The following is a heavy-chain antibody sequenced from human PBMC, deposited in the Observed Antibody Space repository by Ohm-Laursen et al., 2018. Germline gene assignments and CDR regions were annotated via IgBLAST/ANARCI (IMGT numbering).Heavy chain of an antibody. Sequence: GSLRLSCAASGFNLTEHYMNWVRQAPGKGLEWVSSISAGSTYMYYADAMKGRFTVSRDNPRNSLYLHLSSLRVDDTAMYYCARDTGVTLSKALDIWGQGTMVTVSS. CDR3: ARDTGVTLSKALDI. CDR2: ISAGSTYM. CDR1: GFNLTEHY. J-gene: IGHJ3*02. D-gene: IGHD1-1*01. V-gene: IGHV3-21*01.